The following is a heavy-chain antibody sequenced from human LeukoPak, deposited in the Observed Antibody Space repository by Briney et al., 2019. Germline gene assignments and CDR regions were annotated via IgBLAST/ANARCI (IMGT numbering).Heavy chain of an antibody. CDR2: ISNDAAKN. V-gene: IGHV3-30*03. CDR1: GFTLRNYG. J-gene: IGHJ3*02. D-gene: IGHD2-15*01. CDR3: ARVQNLKKWDIVVVVAAPGDAFDI. Sequence: PGGSLRLSCVASGFTLRNYGIHWVRQAPGKGLEWLAVISNDAAKNSYADSVKGRFTISRGNAKNSLYLQMNSLRAEATAVYYCARVQNLKKWDIVVVVAAPGDAFDIWGQGTMVTVSS.